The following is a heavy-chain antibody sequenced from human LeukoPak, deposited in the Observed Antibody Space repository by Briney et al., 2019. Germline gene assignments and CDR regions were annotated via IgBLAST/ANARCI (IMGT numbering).Heavy chain of an antibody. J-gene: IGHJ4*02. CDR3: ARDSVETWELWGRYYFDY. Sequence: ASVKVSCKASGGTFSSYAISWVRQAPGQGLEWMGWISAYNGNTNYAQKLQGRVTMTTDTSTSTAYMELRSLRSDDTAVYYCARDSVETWELWGRYYFDYWGQGTLVTVSS. D-gene: IGHD1-26*01. CDR1: GGTFSSYA. V-gene: IGHV1-18*01. CDR2: ISAYNGNT.